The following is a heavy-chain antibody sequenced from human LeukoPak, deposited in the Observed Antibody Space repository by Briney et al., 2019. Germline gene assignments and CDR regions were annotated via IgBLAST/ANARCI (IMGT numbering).Heavy chain of an antibody. CDR3: ASSGYYEEKEIY. V-gene: IGHV3-21*01. J-gene: IGHJ4*02. CDR2: ISSSSSYI. D-gene: IGHD3-22*01. Sequence: PGGSLRLSCAASEFTFSSYSMNWVRQAPGKGLEWVSSISSSSSYIYYADSVKGRFTISRDNAKNSLYLQMNSLRAEDTAVYYCASSGYYEEKEIYWGQGTLVTVSS. CDR1: EFTFSSYS.